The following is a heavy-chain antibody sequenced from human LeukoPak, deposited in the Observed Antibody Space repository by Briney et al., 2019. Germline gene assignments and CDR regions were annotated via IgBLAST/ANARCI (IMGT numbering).Heavy chain of an antibody. J-gene: IGHJ4*02. CDR1: GFTVSSNY. CDR3: ARVRIKDSSSQLDY. V-gene: IGHV3-53*04. Sequence: GGSLRLSCAASGFTVSSNYMSWVRQAPGKGLEWVSVIYSGGSTYYAESVKGRFTISRHNSKNTLYLQMNSLRAEDTAVYYCARVRIKDSSSQLDYWGQGTLVTVSS. D-gene: IGHD6-6*01. CDR2: IYSGGST.